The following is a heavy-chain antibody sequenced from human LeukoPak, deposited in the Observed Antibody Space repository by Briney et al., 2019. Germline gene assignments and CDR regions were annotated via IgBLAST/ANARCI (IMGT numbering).Heavy chain of an antibody. CDR1: GGSISGYY. CDR3: ARHDRVPLYQHGMDV. Sequence: SETLSLTCTVSGGSISGYYWSYTRQSPGQGLEWIGYIFSSGTTLYNPSLRGRVTLSVDTSRNDISLKLTSVTAADTAVYYCARHDRVPLYQHGMDVWGQGTTATVSS. D-gene: IGHD3-10*01. J-gene: IGHJ6*02. V-gene: IGHV4-59*08. CDR2: IFSSGTT.